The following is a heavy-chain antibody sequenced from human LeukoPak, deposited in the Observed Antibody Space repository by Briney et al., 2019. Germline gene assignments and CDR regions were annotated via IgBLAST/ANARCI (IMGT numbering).Heavy chain of an antibody. J-gene: IGHJ5*02. D-gene: IGHD6-13*01. Sequence: SETLSLTCTVSGGSISSGSYYWSWIRQPAGKGLDWIGRIYTSGSTNYNPSLKSRVTISVDTSKNQFSLKLSSVTAADTAVYYCARDLGGSSWYHSVEVGVIDPWGQGTLVTVSS. V-gene: IGHV4-61*02. CDR1: GGSISSGSYY. CDR2: IYTSGST. CDR3: ARDLGGSSWYHSVEVGVIDP.